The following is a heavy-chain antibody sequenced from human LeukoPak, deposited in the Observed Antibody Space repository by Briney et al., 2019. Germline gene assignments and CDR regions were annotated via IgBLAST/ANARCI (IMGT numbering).Heavy chain of an antibody. CDR1: GYSFTSYD. J-gene: IGHJ4*02. Sequence: ASVKVSCKASGYSFTSYDINWVRQATGQGLEWMGWMNPNSGNTGYAQKFQGRVSMTRNTSIGTAYLELSSLRSEDTAVYYCARGWLAAPGTFSPVNYWGQGTLVTVSS. V-gene: IGHV1-8*01. D-gene: IGHD6-13*01. CDR2: MNPNSGNT. CDR3: ARGWLAAPGTFSPVNY.